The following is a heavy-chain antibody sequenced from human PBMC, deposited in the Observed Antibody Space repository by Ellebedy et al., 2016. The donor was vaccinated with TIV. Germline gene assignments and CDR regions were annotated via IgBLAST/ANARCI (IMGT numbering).Heavy chain of an antibody. CDR2: ISTSGGST. Sequence: GESLKISCAASGFTFSSYAMSWVRQAPGKGLEWVSAISTSGGSTYYADSVKGRFTISRDNSKNTLYLQMNSLRAEDTAVYYCAKDPGFYYYYYYGMDVWGQGTTVTVSS. CDR3: AKDPGFYYYYYYGMDV. J-gene: IGHJ6*02. V-gene: IGHV3-23*01. CDR1: GFTFSSYA. D-gene: IGHD2/OR15-2a*01.